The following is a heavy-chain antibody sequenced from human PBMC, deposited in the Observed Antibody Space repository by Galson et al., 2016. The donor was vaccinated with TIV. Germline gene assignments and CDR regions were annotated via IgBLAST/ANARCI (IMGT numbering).Heavy chain of an antibody. CDR3: ATVAWFPGLSLDN. Sequence: SVKVSCKVSGDSLSDLSMHWVRQAPGKGLEWMGGFDPEQGKTIYAQKFQGRVTMTEDTSTDTAFMELSSLRFEDTAVYYCATVAWFPGLSLDNWGQGTLVTVSS. J-gene: IGHJ4*02. V-gene: IGHV1-24*01. CDR2: FDPEQGKT. D-gene: IGHD2/OR15-2a*01. CDR1: GDSLSDLS.